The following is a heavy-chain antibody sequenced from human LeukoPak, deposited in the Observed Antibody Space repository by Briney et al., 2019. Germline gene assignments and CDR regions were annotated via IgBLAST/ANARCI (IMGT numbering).Heavy chain of an antibody. V-gene: IGHV3-11*01. CDR2: ISSSCSTI. CDR3: ARDGYGSGSYDY. D-gene: IGHD3-10*01. CDR1: GFIFTHYY. J-gene: IGHJ4*02. Sequence: PGGSLRLSWAASGFIFTHYYMSWIRQAPGKGLEGVSYISSSCSTIYYADSVKGRFTISRDNSKNTLYLQVNSLRAEDRAVYYCARDGYGSGSYDYWGQGTLVTVSS.